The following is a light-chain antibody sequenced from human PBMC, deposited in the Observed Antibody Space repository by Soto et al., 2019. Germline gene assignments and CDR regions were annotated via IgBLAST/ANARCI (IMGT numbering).Light chain of an antibody. Sequence: EIVLTQSPGTLSLSPGERATLSFRASQSVSNTYLAWYQQKPGQAPRLLIWGVSNRATGIPDRFSGSGSGTDFTLTISRLEPEDFVVFYCYQYGSTPPTFGQGTKVDIK. CDR1: QSVSNTY. J-gene: IGKJ1*01. CDR2: GVS. CDR3: YQYGSTPPT. V-gene: IGKV3-20*01.